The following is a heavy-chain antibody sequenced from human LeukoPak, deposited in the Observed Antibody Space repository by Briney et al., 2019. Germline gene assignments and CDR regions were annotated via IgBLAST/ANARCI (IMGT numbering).Heavy chain of an antibody. D-gene: IGHD2/OR15-2a*01. Sequence: ASVKVSCKVSGYTLTELSMHWVRQATGQGLEWMGWMNPDSGNTGYAQNFQGRVTMTRDASISTAYMELSSLRSEDTAVYYCARSGFSNTFPLDYWGQGTLVTVSS. J-gene: IGHJ4*02. CDR2: MNPDSGNT. CDR3: ARSGFSNTFPLDY. CDR1: GYTLTELS. V-gene: IGHV1-8*01.